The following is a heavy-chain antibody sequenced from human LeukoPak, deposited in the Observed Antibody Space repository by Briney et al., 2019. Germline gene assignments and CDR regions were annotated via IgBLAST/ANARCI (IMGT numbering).Heavy chain of an antibody. Sequence: GGSLRLSCAASGFTVSSNYMSWVRQAPGKGLEWVSVIYSGGSTYYADSVKGRFTISRDNSKNTLYLQMNSLRAEDTAVYYCARSGIAVDFGLDYWGQGTLVTVSS. V-gene: IGHV3-53*01. CDR2: IYSGGST. CDR3: ARSGIAVDFGLDY. CDR1: GFTVSSNY. J-gene: IGHJ4*02. D-gene: IGHD6-19*01.